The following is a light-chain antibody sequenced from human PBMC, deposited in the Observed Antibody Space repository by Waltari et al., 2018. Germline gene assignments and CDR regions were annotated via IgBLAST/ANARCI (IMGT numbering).Light chain of an antibody. CDR3: SSYAGSNNWV. CDR1: SSDFGGYNY. CDR2: EVN. V-gene: IGLV2-8*01. J-gene: IGLJ3*02. Sequence: QSALTQPPSAPGSPGQSVTISCTGTSSDFGGYNYVPWYQRHPGKAPKLMIYEVNKRPSGVPDRFSGSKSGNTASLTVSGLQAEDEAEYSCSSYAGSNNWVFGGGTKLTVL.